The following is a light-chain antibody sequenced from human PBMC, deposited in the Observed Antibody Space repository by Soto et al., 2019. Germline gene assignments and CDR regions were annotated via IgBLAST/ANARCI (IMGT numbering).Light chain of an antibody. CDR1: SNDVGGYDF. CDR2: DVS. V-gene: IGLV2-8*01. J-gene: IGLJ3*02. CDR3: SSYEGSNTWV. Sequence: QSVLTQPPSASGSPGQSVTISCTGTSNDVGGYDFVSWYQHLPGKAPKLMIFDVSKRPSGVPDRFSGSKSGNTASLTVSGLQAEDEADYYCSSYEGSNTWVFGGGTKLTVL.